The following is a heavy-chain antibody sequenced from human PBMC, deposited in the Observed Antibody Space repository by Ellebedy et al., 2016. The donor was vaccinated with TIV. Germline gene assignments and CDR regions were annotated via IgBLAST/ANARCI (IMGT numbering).Heavy chain of an antibody. CDR1: DSSISSARY. CDR3: ARDSDGDYTSFDL. Sequence: MPSETLSLTCTDSDSSISSARYWGWIRQSPGKGLEWTGTVNQGGTAWYNPSLRSRVTISLDTSKNQFSLRLKLTSVTAADTAVYFCARDSDGDYTSFDLWGRGALVIVSS. D-gene: IGHD4-17*01. J-gene: IGHJ2*01. V-gene: IGHV4-38-2*02. CDR2: VNQGGTA.